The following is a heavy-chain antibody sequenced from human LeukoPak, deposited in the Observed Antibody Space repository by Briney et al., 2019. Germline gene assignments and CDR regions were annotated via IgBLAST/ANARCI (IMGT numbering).Heavy chain of an antibody. CDR1: GGSISSYY. D-gene: IGHD6-19*01. CDR2: IYYSGST. J-gene: IGHJ5*02. V-gene: IGHV4-59*08. Sequence: SETLSLTCTVSGGSISSYYWIWIRQPPGKGLEWIGYIYYSGSTNYNPSLKSRVTISVATSKHQFSLKLSSVAAAATAVYYCARKSRFGSGWYWFDPWGQGTLVTVSS. CDR3: ARKSRFGSGWYWFDP.